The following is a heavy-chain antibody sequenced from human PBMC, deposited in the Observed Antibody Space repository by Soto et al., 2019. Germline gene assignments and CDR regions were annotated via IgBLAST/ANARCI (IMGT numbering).Heavy chain of an antibody. Sequence: QVQLVQSGAEVKKPGASVKVSRKASGYTFTSYAMHWVRQAPGQRLEWMGWINAGNGNTKYSQKFQGRVTITRDTSASTAYMELSSLRSEDTAVYYCARGSGRYDFWSGYYYYYYGMDVWGQGTTVTVSS. CDR2: INAGNGNT. D-gene: IGHD3-3*01. V-gene: IGHV1-3*01. J-gene: IGHJ6*02. CDR3: ARGSGRYDFWSGYYYYYYGMDV. CDR1: GYTFTSYA.